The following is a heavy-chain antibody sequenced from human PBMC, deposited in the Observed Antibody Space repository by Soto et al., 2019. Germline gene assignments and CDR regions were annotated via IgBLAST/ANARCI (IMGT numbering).Heavy chain of an antibody. CDR1: GFTFSSYA. V-gene: IGHV3-23*01. J-gene: IGHJ6*02. CDR2: ISGSGGST. CDR3: AKGGVQHYYGMDV. D-gene: IGHD6-13*01. Sequence: EVQLLESGGGLVQPGGSLRLSCAASGFTFSSYAMSWVRQAPGKGLEWVSAISGSGGSTYYADSVKGRFTISRDNSKNTLYLKMNSLRAEDTAVYYCAKGGVQHYYGMDVWGQGTTVTVSS.